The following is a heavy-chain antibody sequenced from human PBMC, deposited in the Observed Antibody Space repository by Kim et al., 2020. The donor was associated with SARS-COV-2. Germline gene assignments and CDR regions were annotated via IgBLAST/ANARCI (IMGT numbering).Heavy chain of an antibody. CDR2: IKQDGSEK. CDR1: GFTFSSYW. V-gene: IGHV3-7*01. D-gene: IGHD3-22*01. Sequence: GGSLRLSCAASGFTFSSYWMSWVRQAPGKGLEWVANIKQDGSEKYYVDSVKGRFTISRDNAKNSLYLQMNSLRAEDTAVYYCARDGYYDRLYYYYGMDVWGQGTTVTVSS. CDR3: ARDGYYDRLYYYYGMDV. J-gene: IGHJ6*02.